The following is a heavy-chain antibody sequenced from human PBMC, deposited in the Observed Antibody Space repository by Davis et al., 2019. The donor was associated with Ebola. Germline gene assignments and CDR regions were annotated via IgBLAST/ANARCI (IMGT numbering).Heavy chain of an antibody. J-gene: IGHJ5*02. Sequence: SGPTLVKPTQTLTLTCSFSGFSFRNSGVGVGWVRQPPGKALEWLGLIYWNDDKRYSPSLRNRLSISKDTSRNQVVLTMTDMDPVDTATYYCAHRQPFATNWNVGWFDPWGQGIPVTVSS. CDR1: GFSFRNSGVG. V-gene: IGHV2-5*01. CDR3: AHRQPFATNWNVGWFDP. D-gene: IGHD1-1*01. CDR2: IYWNDDK.